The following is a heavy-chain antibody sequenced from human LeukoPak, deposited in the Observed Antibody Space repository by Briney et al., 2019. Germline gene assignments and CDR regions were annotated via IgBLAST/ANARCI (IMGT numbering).Heavy chain of an antibody. CDR3: AKNNGYGYWFDY. Sequence: SETLSLTCTVSGGSFSGYYWSWIRQPPGKGLEWIGEINHSGSTNYNPSLKSRVTISVDTSKNQFSLKLSSVTAADTALYYCAKNNGYGYWFDYWGQGILVTVSS. V-gene: IGHV4-34*01. CDR2: INHSGST. CDR1: GGSFSGYY. D-gene: IGHD5-12*01. J-gene: IGHJ4*02.